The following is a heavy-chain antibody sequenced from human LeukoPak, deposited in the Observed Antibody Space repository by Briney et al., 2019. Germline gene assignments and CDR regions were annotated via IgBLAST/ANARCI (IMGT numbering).Heavy chain of an antibody. CDR1: GGSFSGYY. Sequence: SETLSLTCAVYGGSFSGYYWSWIRQPPGKGLEWIGEINHSGSTNYNPSLKSRVTISVDTSKNQFSLKLSSVTAADTAVYYCARVKTVKGKLFDYWGQGTLVTVSS. CDR2: INHSGST. V-gene: IGHV4-34*01. J-gene: IGHJ4*02. D-gene: IGHD4-17*01. CDR3: ARVKTVKGKLFDY.